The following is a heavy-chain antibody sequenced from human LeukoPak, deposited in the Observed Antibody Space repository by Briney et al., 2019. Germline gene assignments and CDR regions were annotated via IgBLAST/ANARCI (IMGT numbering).Heavy chain of an antibody. J-gene: IGHJ4*02. CDR2: INHNSCGT. D-gene: IGHD2-2*01. CDR1: GYTFTGYY. CDR3: ARHAPSDY. Sequence: ASVKVSCKSSGYTFTGYYMHWVRQPPGQGLEWMGWINHNSCGTNYAQKFQGRVTMTTATSTSTAYKELSRLRSDDTAVYYCARHAPSDYWGQGTLVTVSS. V-gene: IGHV1-2*02.